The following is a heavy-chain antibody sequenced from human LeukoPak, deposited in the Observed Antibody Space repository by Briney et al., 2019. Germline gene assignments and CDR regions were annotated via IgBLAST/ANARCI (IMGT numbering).Heavy chain of an antibody. J-gene: IGHJ4*02. CDR3: ASGAYYYDSSGSYFDY. D-gene: IGHD3-22*01. CDR2: ISFDGTDA. Sequence: GGSLRLSCAASGFTFSSYAIHWVRQAQGKGLEWVAVISFDGTDAFYADSVKGRFTISRDNSKNTLYLQMNSLRAEDTAVYYCASGAYYYDSSGSYFDYWGQGTLVTVSS. V-gene: IGHV3-30*04. CDR1: GFTFSSYA.